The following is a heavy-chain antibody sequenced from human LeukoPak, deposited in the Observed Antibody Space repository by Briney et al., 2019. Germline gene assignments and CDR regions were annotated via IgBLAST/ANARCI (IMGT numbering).Heavy chain of an antibody. CDR3: ARAAGDILTGYHGGYYYYGMDV. D-gene: IGHD3-9*01. Sequence: ASVKVSCKASGYTFTSYGISWVRQAPGQGLEWMGWISAYNGNTNYAQKLQGRVTMTTDTSTSTAYMELRSLRSDDTAVYYCARAAGDILTGYHGGYYYYGMDVWGQGTTVTVSS. J-gene: IGHJ6*02. CDR2: ISAYNGNT. V-gene: IGHV1-18*01. CDR1: GYTFTSYG.